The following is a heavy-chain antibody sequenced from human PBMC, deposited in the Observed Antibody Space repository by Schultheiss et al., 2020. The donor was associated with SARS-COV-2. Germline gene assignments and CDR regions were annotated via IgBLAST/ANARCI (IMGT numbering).Heavy chain of an antibody. CDR2: IYYSGST. CDR1: GGSISSYY. V-gene: IGHV4-59*01. CDR3: ARERGRIAALSAGGSNWFDP. J-gene: IGHJ5*02. D-gene: IGHD6-6*01. Sequence: SQTLSLTCTVSGGSISSYYWSWIRQPPGKGLEWIGYIYYSGSTYYNPSLKSRVTISVDTSKNQFSLKLSSVTAADTAVYYCARERGRIAALSAGGSNWFDPWGQGTLVTVSS.